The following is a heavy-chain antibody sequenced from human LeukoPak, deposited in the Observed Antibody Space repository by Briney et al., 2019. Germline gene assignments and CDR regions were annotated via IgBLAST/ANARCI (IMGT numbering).Heavy chain of an antibody. CDR2: INAANGNT. V-gene: IGHV1-3*01. J-gene: IGHJ5*02. D-gene: IGHD3-10*01. CDR3: ARVREYYYGSGSSNWFDP. Sequence: GASVKVSCKDSGYTFTSYAMHWVRQAPGQRLEWMGWINAANGNTKYSQKFQGRVTITTDTSASTAYMELSSLRSEDTAVYYCARVREYYYGSGSSNWFDPWGQGTLVTVSS. CDR1: GYTFTSYA.